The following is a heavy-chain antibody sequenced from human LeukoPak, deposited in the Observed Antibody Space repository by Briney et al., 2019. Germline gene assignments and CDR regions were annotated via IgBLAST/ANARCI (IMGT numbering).Heavy chain of an antibody. CDR3: ARDRGTLGYFDY. D-gene: IGHD3-10*01. V-gene: IGHV4-30-4*08. CDR2: IYYSGST. Sequence: SETLSLTCTVSGGSIGSGDYYWSWIRQPPGKGLEWIGYIYYSGSTYYNPSLKSRVTISVDTSKNQFSLKLSSVTATDTAVYYCARDRGTLGYFDYWGQGTLVTVSS. J-gene: IGHJ4*02. CDR1: GGSIGSGDYY.